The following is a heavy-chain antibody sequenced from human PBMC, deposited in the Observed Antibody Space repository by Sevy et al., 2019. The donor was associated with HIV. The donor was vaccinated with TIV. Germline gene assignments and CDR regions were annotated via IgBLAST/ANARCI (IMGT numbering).Heavy chain of an antibody. CDR2: IYPGDSDT. Sequence: GESLKISCKVSGYRFTTYCIGWVRQMPGKGLEWMGIIYPGDSDTRYSPSFQGQVTISADKSINTAYLQWSSLKASDTAMYYCAREFYYGSGNYYGDAFDIWGQGTMVTVSS. D-gene: IGHD3-10*01. J-gene: IGHJ3*02. V-gene: IGHV5-51*01. CDR3: AREFYYGSGNYYGDAFDI. CDR1: GYRFTTYC.